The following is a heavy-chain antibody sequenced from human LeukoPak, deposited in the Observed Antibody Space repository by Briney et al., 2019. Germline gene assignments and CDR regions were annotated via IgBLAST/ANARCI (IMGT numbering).Heavy chain of an antibody. V-gene: IGHV3-30*19. CDR3: ARDPRQHPPHWRKFDY. J-gene: IGHJ4*02. Sequence: PGRSLRLSCAASGFTFSSYGMHWVRQTPGKGLEWVAFISKEGISRYYADSVKGRFTISRDNSKNSLNLQMNSLRADDTGVYYCARDPRQHPPHWRKFDYWGQGTPVSVSS. CDR2: ISKEGISR. CDR1: GFTFSSYG. D-gene: IGHD1-1*01.